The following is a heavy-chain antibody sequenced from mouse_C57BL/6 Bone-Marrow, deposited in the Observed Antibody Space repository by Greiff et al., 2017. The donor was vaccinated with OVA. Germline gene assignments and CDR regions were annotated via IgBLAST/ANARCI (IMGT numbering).Heavy chain of an antibody. V-gene: IGHV2-2*01. J-gene: IGHJ2*01. CDR1: GFSLTSYG. CDR2: IWSGGST. CDR3: DRNPYGNYGGWDYFDY. D-gene: IGHD2-1*01. Sequence: QVQLQQSGPGLVQPSQSLSITCTVSGFSLTSYGVHWVRQSPGKGLEWLGVIWSGGSTDYNAAFISRLSISKDNSKSQVFFKMNSLQADDTAIYYCDRNPYGNYGGWDYFDYWGQGTTLTVSS.